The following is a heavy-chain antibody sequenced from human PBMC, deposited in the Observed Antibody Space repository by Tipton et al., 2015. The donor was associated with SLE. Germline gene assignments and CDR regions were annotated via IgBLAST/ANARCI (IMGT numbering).Heavy chain of an antibody. CDR1: GGSISSGGYY. J-gene: IGHJ6*03. V-gene: IGHV4-31*11. D-gene: IGHD6-13*01. CDR2: IYYSGST. Sequence: TLSLTCAVSGGSISSGGYYWSWIRQHPGKGLEWIGYIYYSGSTYYNPSLKSRVTISVDASKNQFSLKLSSVTAADTAVYYCARDATQIAAARWGNYYMDVWGKGTTVTVSS. CDR3: ARDATQIAAARWGNYYMDV.